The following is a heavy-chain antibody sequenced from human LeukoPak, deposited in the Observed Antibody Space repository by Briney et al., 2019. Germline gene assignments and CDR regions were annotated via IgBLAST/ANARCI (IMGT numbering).Heavy chain of an antibody. Sequence: SETLSLTCDVSGGSIRRSTYYWGSIRQPPGKGLEWIGSIYYSGSTYYNPTLKSRVTISVDTSKNQFSLKLSSVTAADTAVYYCARIHQYHGMGDWGQGTTVTVSS. CDR2: IYYSGST. V-gene: IGHV4-39*01. J-gene: IGHJ6*02. CDR1: GGSIRRSTYY. CDR3: ARIHQYHGMGD. D-gene: IGHD5-18*01.